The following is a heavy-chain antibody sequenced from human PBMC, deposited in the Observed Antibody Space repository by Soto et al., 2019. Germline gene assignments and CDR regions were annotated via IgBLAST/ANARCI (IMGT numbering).Heavy chain of an antibody. CDR1: GFTFTRFS. CDR3: ARESEDLTSTIGY. Sequence: GGSLRLSCAASGFTFTRFSMNWVRQAPGKGLEWVSSISSTTNYIYYGDSMKGRFTISRDNAKNTLYLEMNSLRAEDTAVYYCARESEDLTSTIGYWGQGTLVTVS. J-gene: IGHJ4*02. V-gene: IGHV3-21*06. CDR2: ISSTTNYI.